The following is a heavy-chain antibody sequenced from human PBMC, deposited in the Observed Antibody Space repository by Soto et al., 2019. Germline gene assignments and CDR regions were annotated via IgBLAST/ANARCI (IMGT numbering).Heavy chain of an antibody. CDR3: AKDPYSSGWYYFDY. D-gene: IGHD6-19*01. CDR1: GFTFSSYA. CDR2: ISGSGGST. J-gene: IGHJ4*02. Sequence: EVQLLESGGGLVQPGGSLRLSCAASGFTFSSYAMSWVRQAPGKGLEWVSAISGSGGSTYYADSVKGRFTISRDNXTNTLYLQMNSLRAEDTAVYYCAKDPYSSGWYYFDYWGQGTLVTVSS. V-gene: IGHV3-23*01.